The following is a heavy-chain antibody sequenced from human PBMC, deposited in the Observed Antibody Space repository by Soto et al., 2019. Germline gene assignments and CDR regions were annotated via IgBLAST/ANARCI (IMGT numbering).Heavy chain of an antibody. CDR2: SSYDGRET. CDR3: ARDSGWPTLNFDN. D-gene: IGHD3-10*01. Sequence: VGSLRLSCAASGFDFSSYGIHWVRQAPGKGLEWVAASSYDGRETFYADSAKGRFTVSKEMSKNTAFLQMNALRHEDTAVYFCARDSGWPTLNFDNWGQGTPVTVSS. J-gene: IGHJ4*02. CDR1: GFDFSSYG. V-gene: IGHV3-30*03.